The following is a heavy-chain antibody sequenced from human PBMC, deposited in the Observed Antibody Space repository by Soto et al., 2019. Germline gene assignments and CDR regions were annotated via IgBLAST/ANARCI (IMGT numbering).Heavy chain of an antibody. CDR2: FDPEDGET. Sequence: ASVKVSCKVSGYTLTELTMHWVRQAPGKGLEWMGGFDPEDGETIYAQKFQGRVTMTEDTSTDTAYMELSSLRSEDTAVYYCATKGRWYVGYYYYGMDVWGQGTTVTVSS. D-gene: IGHD6-13*01. CDR3: ATKGRWYVGYYYYGMDV. J-gene: IGHJ6*02. V-gene: IGHV1-24*01. CDR1: GYTLTELT.